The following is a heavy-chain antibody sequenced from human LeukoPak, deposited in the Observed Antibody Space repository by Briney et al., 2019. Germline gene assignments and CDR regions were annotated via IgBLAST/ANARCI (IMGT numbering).Heavy chain of an antibody. V-gene: IGHV3-48*03. CDR2: ISSSGSTI. CDR1: GFTFSSYE. D-gene: IGHD1-26*01. CDR3: ATYTGSYYDPFDY. J-gene: IGHJ4*02. Sequence: QPGGSLRLSCAASGFTFSSYEMNWVRQAPGRGLEWVSYISSSGSTIYYADSVKGRFTMSRDNAKNSLYLQMNSLRAEDTALYYCATYTGSYYDPFDYWGQGTLVTVSS.